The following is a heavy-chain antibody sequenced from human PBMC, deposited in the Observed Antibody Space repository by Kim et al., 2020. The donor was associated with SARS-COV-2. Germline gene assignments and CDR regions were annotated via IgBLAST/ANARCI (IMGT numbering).Heavy chain of an antibody. CDR3: AKDILLSEQWLWSVMDV. D-gene: IGHD6-19*01. J-gene: IGHJ6*02. Sequence: GGSLRLSCAASGFTFDDYTMHWVRQAPGKGLEWVSLISWDGGSTYYADSVKGRFTISRDNSKNSLYLQMNSLRTEDTALYYCAKDILLSEQWLWSVMDVWGQGTTVTVSS. V-gene: IGHV3-43*01. CDR2: ISWDGGST. CDR1: GFTFDDYT.